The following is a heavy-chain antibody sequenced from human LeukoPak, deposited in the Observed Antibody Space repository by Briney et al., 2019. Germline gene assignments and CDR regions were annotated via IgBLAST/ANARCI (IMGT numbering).Heavy chain of an antibody. CDR2: ISGSGGST. CDR1: GFTFSSYA. CDR3: AKGGGGGLQNPWPNFDY. V-gene: IGHV3-23*01. Sequence: GGSLRLSCAASGFTFSSYAMSWVRQAPGKGLEWVSAISGSGGSTYYADSVKGRFTISRDNSKNTLYLQMNSLRAEDTAVYYWAKGGGGGLQNPWPNFDYGGRGPRAPAPS. J-gene: IGHJ4*02. D-gene: IGHD3-16*01.